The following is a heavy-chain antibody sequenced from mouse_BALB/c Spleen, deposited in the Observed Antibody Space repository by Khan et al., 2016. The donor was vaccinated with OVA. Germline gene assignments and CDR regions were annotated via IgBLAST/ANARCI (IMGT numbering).Heavy chain of an antibody. CDR3: AREGAYYRSDGWFSY. D-gene: IGHD2-14*01. Sequence: QVQLKQSGAELARPGASVKMSCKASGYNFTTYTMHWVKQRPGQGLEWIGYINPSNGYTNYNQKFKDKSTLTADKSSSTAYMQLSSLTSDYYAVYYCAREGAYYRSDGWFSYWGHGTLVTVSA. CDR1: GYNFTTYT. CDR2: INPSNGYT. V-gene: IGHV1-4*01. J-gene: IGHJ3*01.